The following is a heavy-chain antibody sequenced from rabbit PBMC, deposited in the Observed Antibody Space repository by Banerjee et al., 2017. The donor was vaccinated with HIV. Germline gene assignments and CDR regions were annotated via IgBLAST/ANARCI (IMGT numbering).Heavy chain of an antibody. CDR2: IYAGSSGST. J-gene: IGHJ4*01. D-gene: IGHD1-1*01. CDR1: GFSFSSSYY. V-gene: IGHV1S40*01. Sequence: QSLEESGGDLVKPGASLTLTCTASGFSFSSSYYMCWVRQAPGKGLEWIACIYAGSSGSTYYASWAKGRFTISKTSSTTVTLQMTSLTAADTATYFCARAYASSSGYWWGHYFNLWGPGTLVTVS. CDR3: ARAYASSSGYWWGHYFNL.